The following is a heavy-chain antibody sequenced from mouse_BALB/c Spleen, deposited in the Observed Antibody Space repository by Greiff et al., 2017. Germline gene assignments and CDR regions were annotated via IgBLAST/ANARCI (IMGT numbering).Heavy chain of an antibody. D-gene: IGHD1-2*01. CDR1: GFTFSSYA. Sequence: EVQGVESGGGLVKPGGSLKLSCAASGFTFSSYAMSWVRQTPEKRLEWVASISSGGSTYYPDSVKGRFTISRDNARNILYLQMSSLRSEDTAMYYCAREGPLLRLRRYAMDYWGQGTSVTVSS. CDR3: AREGPLLRLRRYAMDY. J-gene: IGHJ4*01. CDR2: ISSGGST. V-gene: IGHV5-6-5*01.